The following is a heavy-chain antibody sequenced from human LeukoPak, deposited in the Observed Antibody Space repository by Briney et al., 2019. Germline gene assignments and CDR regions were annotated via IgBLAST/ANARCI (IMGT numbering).Heavy chain of an antibody. CDR2: IYTSGSS. V-gene: IGHV4-61*09. Sequence: SQTLSLTCTVSGGSISSGSYDWYWIRQPAGKGLEWIGHIYTSGSSDYNPSLKSRVTISVDTSKNQFSLKLTSVTAADTAVYYCTKGRGIWGQGTLVTVSS. J-gene: IGHJ4*02. CDR1: GGSISSGSYD. CDR3: TKGRGI. D-gene: IGHD3-10*01.